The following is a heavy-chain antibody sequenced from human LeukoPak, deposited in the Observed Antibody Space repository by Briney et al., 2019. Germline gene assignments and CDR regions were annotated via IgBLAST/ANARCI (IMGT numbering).Heavy chain of an antibody. J-gene: IGHJ4*02. D-gene: IGHD3-10*01. CDR1: GFTFSSYE. CDR3: ARTPTITMVRGVIITNNIPTYYFDY. V-gene: IGHV3-21*01. Sequence: GGSLRLSCAASGFTFSSYEMNWVRQAPGQGLEWVSSISISSSYIYYADSVKGRFTISRDNAKNSPYLQMNSLRADDTAVYYCARTPTITMVRGVIITNNIPTYYFDYWGQGTLVTVSS. CDR2: ISISSSYI.